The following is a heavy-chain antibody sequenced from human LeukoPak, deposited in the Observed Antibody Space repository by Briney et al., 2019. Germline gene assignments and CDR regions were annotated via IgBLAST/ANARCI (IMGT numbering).Heavy chain of an antibody. J-gene: IGHJ4*02. Sequence: GRSLRLSCAASGFTFSSYGMHWVRQAPGKGLEWVAVISYDGSNKYYADSVKGRFTITRDNSKNTLYLQMNSLRAEDTAVYYCAKGLRYSDNWGQGTLVTVSS. CDR2: ISYDGSNK. D-gene: IGHD3-9*01. CDR1: GFTFSSYG. V-gene: IGHV3-30*18. CDR3: AKGLRYSDN.